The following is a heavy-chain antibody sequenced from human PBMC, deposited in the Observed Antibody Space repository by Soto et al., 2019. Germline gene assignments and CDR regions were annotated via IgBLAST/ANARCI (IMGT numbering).Heavy chain of an antibody. J-gene: IGHJ3*02. Sequence: LSETLSLTCTVPGGSISSGGYYWSGSRQPPLTGLEWIGSIYHSWSTYYNPSLKSRVTISVDTSKNQFSLKLSSVTAADTAVYYCERAGDDSSGYSYDFDIWGQGTMLPVSS. D-gene: IGHD3-22*01. CDR2: IYHSWST. V-gene: IGHV4-39*07. CDR3: ERAGDDSSGYSYDFDI. CDR1: GGSISSGGYY.